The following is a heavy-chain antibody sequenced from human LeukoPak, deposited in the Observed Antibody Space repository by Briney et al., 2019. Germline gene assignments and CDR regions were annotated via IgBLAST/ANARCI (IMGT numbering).Heavy chain of an antibody. D-gene: IGHD2-2*01. J-gene: IGHJ5*02. CDR1: GGTFSSYA. CDR2: IIPIFGTA. V-gene: IGHV1-69*13. CDR3: ARDRYCSSTSCKSHPMGYWFDP. Sequence: ASVNVSCKASGGTFSSYAISWVRQAPGQGLEWMGGIIPIFGTANYAQKFQGRVTITADESTSTAYMELSSLRSEGTAVYYCARDRYCSSTSCKSHPMGYWFDPWGQGTLVTVSS.